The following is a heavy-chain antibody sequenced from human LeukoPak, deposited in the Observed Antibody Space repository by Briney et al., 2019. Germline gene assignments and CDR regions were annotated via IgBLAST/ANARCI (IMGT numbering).Heavy chain of an antibody. D-gene: IGHD2-2*01. CDR2: INPNSGDT. CDR1: GYTFTGYY. V-gene: IGHV1-2*02. CDR3: ARYCSSSSCFFTGRKYNGMDV. Sequence: ASLKVSCKASGYTFTGYYMHWVRQAPRQGLEWMGWINPNSGDTKYAQKFQGRVTMTRDTSISTAYMQLSRLRSDDTAVYYCARYCSSSSCFFTGRKYNGMDVWGQGTTVTVSS. J-gene: IGHJ6*02.